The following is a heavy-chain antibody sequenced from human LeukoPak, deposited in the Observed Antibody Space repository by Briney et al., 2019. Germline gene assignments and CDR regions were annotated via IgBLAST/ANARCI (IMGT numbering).Heavy chain of an antibody. D-gene: IGHD3-10*01. J-gene: IGHJ5*02. CDR1: GYTFTSYD. CDR2: MNPNSGNT. V-gene: IGHV1-8*01. CDR3: AREGSPDYYGSGRYRTRWFDP. Sequence: ASVKASCKASGYTFTSYDINWVRQATGQGLEWMGWMNPNSGNTGYAQKFQGRVTMTRNTSISTAYMELSSLRSEDTAVYYCAREGSPDYYGSGRYRTRWFDPWGEGTLVTVSS.